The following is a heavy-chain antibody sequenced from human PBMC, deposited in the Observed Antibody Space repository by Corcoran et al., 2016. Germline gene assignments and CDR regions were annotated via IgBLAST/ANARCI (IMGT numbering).Heavy chain of an antibody. D-gene: IGHD2-15*01. CDR2: IWYDGSNK. J-gene: IGHJ4*02. CDR1: GFTFSSYG. V-gene: IGHV3-33*01. Sequence: QVQLVESGGGVVQPGRSLRLSCAASGFTFSSYGMHWVRQAPGKGLEWVAVIWYDGSNKYYADSVKGRFTISRDNSKNTLYLQMNSLRAEETAVYYWARELGYCIGDSGYSPGYGGQGTLVTVSS. CDR3: ARELGYCIGDSGYSPGY.